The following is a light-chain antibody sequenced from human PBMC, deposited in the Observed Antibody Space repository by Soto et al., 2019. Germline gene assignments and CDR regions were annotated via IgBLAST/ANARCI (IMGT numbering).Light chain of an antibody. Sequence: QSALTQPASVSGSPGQSITISCTGTSSDVGGYNYVSWYQYHPGKAPKLMIYDVSNRPSGVSNRFSGSKSGNTASLTISGLQAEDEADYYCSSYTSRSTLVFGGGTKVTVL. J-gene: IGLJ2*01. CDR1: SSDVGGYNY. CDR3: SSYTSRSTLV. CDR2: DVS. V-gene: IGLV2-14*03.